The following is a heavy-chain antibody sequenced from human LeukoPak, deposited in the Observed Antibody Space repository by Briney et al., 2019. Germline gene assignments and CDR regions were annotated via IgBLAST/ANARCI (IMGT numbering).Heavy chain of an antibody. CDR3: ARSYFGSGTFNGFDY. J-gene: IGHJ4*02. CDR2: IYHSGTT. D-gene: IGHD3-10*01. CDR1: GTSISLSNW. Sequence: SETLSLTCAVAGTSISLSNWWTWVRQPPGKGLEWIGEIYHSGTTNYNPSLKSRVTISLDKSRNQFSLNLNSVSAADTAVYYCARSYFGSGTFNGFDYWGQGTLVTVSS. V-gene: IGHV4-4*02.